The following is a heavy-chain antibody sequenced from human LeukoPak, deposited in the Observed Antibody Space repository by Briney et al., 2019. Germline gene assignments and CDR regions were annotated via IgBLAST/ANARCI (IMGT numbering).Heavy chain of an antibody. CDR2: INPNSDGT. D-gene: IGHD2-21*02. Sequence: ASVKVSCKASGYIFNGYYIHWVRQAPGQGLEWMGWINPNSDGTNFAQKFQGRVTLTRDRSISTAYMELTSLKSDDTAVYYCARVAYCGGDCYSRWFDPWDQGTLVTVSS. CDR1: GYIFNGYY. V-gene: IGHV1-2*02. J-gene: IGHJ5*02. CDR3: ARVAYCGGDCYSRWFDP.